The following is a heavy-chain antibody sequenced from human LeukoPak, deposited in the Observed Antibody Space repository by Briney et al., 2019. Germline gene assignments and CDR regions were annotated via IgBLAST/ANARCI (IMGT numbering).Heavy chain of an antibody. CDR3: AKDSSFFDY. Sequence: PSQTLSLTCTVSGGSISSGYYYWSWIRQPAGKALEWIGRIYTSGSTNYNPSLKSRVTISVDTSKNQFSLRLSSVTAADTAVYYCAKDSSFFDYWGQGTLVTVSS. CDR1: GGSISSGYYY. CDR2: IYTSGST. V-gene: IGHV4-61*02. J-gene: IGHJ4*02.